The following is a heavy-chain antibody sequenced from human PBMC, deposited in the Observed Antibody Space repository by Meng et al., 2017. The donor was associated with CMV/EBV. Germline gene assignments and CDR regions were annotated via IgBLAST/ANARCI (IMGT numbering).Heavy chain of an antibody. CDR2: IYWDDDK. D-gene: IGHD6-13*01. Sequence: TTLKEYGPTLVTPTQALPLTCTFSGVSLSTSGVGVGWIRQPPGQALEWLAIIYWDDDKRYSPSLKSRLTITKDTSKNQVVLTMTNMDPVDTATYYCARIAAAGRFDYWGQGTLVTVSS. CDR3: ARIAAAGRFDY. V-gene: IGHV2-5*02. J-gene: IGHJ4*02. CDR1: GVSLSTSGVG.